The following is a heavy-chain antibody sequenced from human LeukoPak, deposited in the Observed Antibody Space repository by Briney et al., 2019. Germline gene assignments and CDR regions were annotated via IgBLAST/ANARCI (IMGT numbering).Heavy chain of an antibody. J-gene: IGHJ4*02. Sequence: GGSLRLSCAASGFTFSDYYMSWIRQAPGKGLEWLSYISGSGTRIYYADSVKGRFTISRDNPKKSLYLQMSSLRAEDTAVYCCASPLSWYPPGDYWGQGTLVTVSS. V-gene: IGHV3-11*01. CDR3: ASPLSWYPPGDY. CDR2: ISGSGTRI. D-gene: IGHD6-13*01. CDR1: GFTFSDYY.